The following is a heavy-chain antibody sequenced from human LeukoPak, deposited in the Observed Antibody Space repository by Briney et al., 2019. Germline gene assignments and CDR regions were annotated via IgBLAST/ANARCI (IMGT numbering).Heavy chain of an antibody. CDR3: ARGGRR. V-gene: IGHV4-61*02. CDR2: IYTSGST. D-gene: IGHD1-14*01. J-gene: IGHJ4*02. Sequence: SETLSLTCTVSGGSISSGSYYWSWIRQPAGKGLEWIGRIYTSGSTNYNPSLKSRVTISVDTSKNQFSLKLSSVTAADTAVYYCARGGRRWGQGTLVTVSS. CDR1: GGSISSGSYY.